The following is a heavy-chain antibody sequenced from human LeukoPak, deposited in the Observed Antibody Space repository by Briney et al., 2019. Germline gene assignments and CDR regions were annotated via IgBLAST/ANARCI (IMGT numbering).Heavy chain of an antibody. Sequence: SQTLSLTCTVSGDSISSGDYYWSWIRQPAGKGLEWIGRISSSGSTNYNPSLKSRVTISVDTSKNQFSLKLSSVTAADTAVYYCAREGCTNGVCHLYNWSDPWGQGTPVTVSS. V-gene: IGHV4-61*02. D-gene: IGHD2-8*01. CDR1: GDSISSGDYY. CDR3: AREGCTNGVCHLYNWSDP. CDR2: ISSSGST. J-gene: IGHJ5*02.